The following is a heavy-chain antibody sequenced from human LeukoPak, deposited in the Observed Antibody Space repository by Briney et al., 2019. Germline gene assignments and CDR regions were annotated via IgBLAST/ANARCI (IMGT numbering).Heavy chain of an antibody. D-gene: IGHD2-8*01. CDR2: IIPIFGTA. V-gene: IGHV1-69*06. CDR1: GGTFSSYA. Sequence: SVKVSCKASGGTFSSYAISWVRQAPGQGLEWMGGIIPIFGTANYAQKFQGRVTITADKSTSTAYMELSSLRSEDTAVYYCARERDIVLMVYATPGGDAFDIWGQGTMVTVSS. J-gene: IGHJ3*02. CDR3: ARERDIVLMVYATPGGDAFDI.